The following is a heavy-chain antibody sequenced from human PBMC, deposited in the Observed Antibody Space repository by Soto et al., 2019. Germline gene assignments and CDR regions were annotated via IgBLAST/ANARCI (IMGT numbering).Heavy chain of an antibody. D-gene: IGHD3-22*01. Sequence: NPSETLSLTCTVSGGSISSGGYYWSWIRQHPGKGLEWIGYIYYSGSTYYNPSLKSRVTISVDTSKNQFSLKLSSVTAADTAVYYCARQDYYGSSGPPSWFDPWGQGTLVTVSS. V-gene: IGHV4-31*03. CDR3: ARQDYYGSSGPPSWFDP. J-gene: IGHJ5*02. CDR2: IYYSGST. CDR1: GGSISSGGYY.